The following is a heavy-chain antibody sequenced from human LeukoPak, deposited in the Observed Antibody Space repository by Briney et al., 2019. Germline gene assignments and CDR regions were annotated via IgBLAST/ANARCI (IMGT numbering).Heavy chain of an antibody. CDR2: INPNSGGT. Sequence: GASVKVSCKASGYTFTGYYMHWVRQAPGQGLEWMGWINPNSGGTNYAQKFQGRVTMTRDTSISTAYMELSRLRSDDTAVYYCARTGYCSSTSCYVYLGAFDIWGQGTMVTVSS. CDR3: ARTGYCSSTSCYVYLGAFDI. V-gene: IGHV1-2*02. CDR1: GYTFTGYY. D-gene: IGHD2-2*03. J-gene: IGHJ3*02.